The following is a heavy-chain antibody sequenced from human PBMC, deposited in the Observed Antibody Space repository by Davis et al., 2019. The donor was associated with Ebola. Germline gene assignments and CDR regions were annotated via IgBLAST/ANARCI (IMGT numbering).Heavy chain of an antibody. D-gene: IGHD6-13*01. J-gene: IGHJ4*02. CDR3: ARESSW. V-gene: IGHV3-7*01. Sequence: GESLKISCAASGFPFSSYWMSWVRQAPGKGLEWVANIKQDGSEKYYVDSVKGRFTISKDNAKNSLYLQMNSLRAEDTAVYYCARESSWWGQGTLVTVSS. CDR2: IKQDGSEK. CDR1: GFPFSSYW.